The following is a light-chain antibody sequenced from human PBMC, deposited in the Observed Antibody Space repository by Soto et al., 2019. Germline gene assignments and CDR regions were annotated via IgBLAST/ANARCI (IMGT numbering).Light chain of an antibody. CDR2: AAS. V-gene: IGKV1-12*01. Sequence: DIQMTQAPFSVSASAGDRVTITCRASQGVSTSLSWYQQEPGKAPKLLIYAASSLQSGVPSRFSGTGSGTDFTLTISSLQPEDFATYYCQQAKNVPWTFGQGTKVEIK. CDR3: QQAKNVPWT. J-gene: IGKJ1*01. CDR1: QGVSTS.